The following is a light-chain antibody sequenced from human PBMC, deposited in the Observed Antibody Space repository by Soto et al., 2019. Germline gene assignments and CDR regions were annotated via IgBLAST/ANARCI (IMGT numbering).Light chain of an antibody. CDR2: HNN. CDR1: SSNIGSNY. J-gene: IGLJ2*01. V-gene: IGLV1-47*02. CDR3: AVWDDSLSGVV. Sequence: QAVVTQPPSASGTPGQRVTISCSGSSSNIGSNYVYWYQQLPGTAPKLLIYHNNQRPSGVPDRFSGSKSGTSASLAISGLRSEDEADYYCAVWDDSLSGVVFGGGTKVTVL.